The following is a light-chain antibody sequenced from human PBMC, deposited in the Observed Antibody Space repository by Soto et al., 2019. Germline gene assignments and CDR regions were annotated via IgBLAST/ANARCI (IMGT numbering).Light chain of an antibody. V-gene: IGLV2-14*03. CDR1: SSDVGAYDY. CDR2: EVS. J-gene: IGLJ1*01. Sequence: QSVLTHPASVFGSPGQSIAIPCPGTSSDVGAYDYVSWYQQHPDRAPRLVIYEVSNRPSGVSNRFSGSKSVNTATLTISGLQAEDEADYYCASHTTTNTRVFGTGTKVTVL. CDR3: ASHTTTNTRV.